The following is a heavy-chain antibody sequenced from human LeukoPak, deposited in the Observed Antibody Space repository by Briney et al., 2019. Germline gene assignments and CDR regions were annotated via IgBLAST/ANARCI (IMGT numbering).Heavy chain of an antibody. V-gene: IGHV4-61*02. CDR2: IYTSGST. CDR1: GGSISSGSYY. CDR3: ARGILYYDILTGYLLYYFDY. D-gene: IGHD3-9*01. J-gene: IGHJ4*02. Sequence: SQTLSLTCTVSGGSISSGSYYWSWIRQPAGKGLEWIGRIYTSGSTNYNPSLKSRVTISVDTSKNQFSLKLSSVTAADTAVYYCARGILYYDILTGYLLYYFDYWGQGTLVTVSS.